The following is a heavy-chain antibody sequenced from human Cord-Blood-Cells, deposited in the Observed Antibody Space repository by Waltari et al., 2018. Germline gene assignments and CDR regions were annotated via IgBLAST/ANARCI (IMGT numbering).Heavy chain of an antibody. CDR2: ISAGNGNT. J-gene: IGHJ3*02. D-gene: IGHD2-15*01. Sequence: QVQLVQSGAEVKKPGASVKDSCKASGYTFTSYAMHWVRKAPGQRLEWMGCISAGNGNTKYSQKFQGRVTITRDTSASTAYMEMSSLRSEDTAVYYCARGGSWTYDAVDIWGQGTMVTVSS. CDR1: GYTFTSYA. CDR3: ARGGSWTYDAVDI. V-gene: IGHV1-3*01.